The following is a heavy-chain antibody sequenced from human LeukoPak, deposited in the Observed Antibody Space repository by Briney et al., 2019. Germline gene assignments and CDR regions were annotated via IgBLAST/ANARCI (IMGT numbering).Heavy chain of an antibody. Sequence: PGGSLRLSCAASGFTFSRYWMSWVRQAPGKGLEWVAFIRYDGRNKYYADSVKGRFTISRDNSKNTLYLQMNSLRPEDTAVYYCAKQGLVPATAGDWGQGTLVTVSS. CDR1: GFTFSRYW. CDR3: AKQGLVPATAGD. V-gene: IGHV3-30*02. J-gene: IGHJ4*02. D-gene: IGHD2-2*01. CDR2: IRYDGRNK.